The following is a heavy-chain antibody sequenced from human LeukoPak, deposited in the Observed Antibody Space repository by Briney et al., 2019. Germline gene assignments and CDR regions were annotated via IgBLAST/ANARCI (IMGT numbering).Heavy chain of an antibody. CDR1: GYTLTELS. Sequence: ASVTVSFTVSGYTLTELSMHWVRQAPGKGLEWMGGFDPEDGETIYAQKFQGRVTMTEDTSTDTAYMELSSLRSEDTAVYYCATPSIFGVVIKEFGYWGQGTLVTVSS. J-gene: IGHJ4*02. CDR2: FDPEDGET. V-gene: IGHV1-24*01. D-gene: IGHD3-3*01. CDR3: ATPSIFGVVIKEFGY.